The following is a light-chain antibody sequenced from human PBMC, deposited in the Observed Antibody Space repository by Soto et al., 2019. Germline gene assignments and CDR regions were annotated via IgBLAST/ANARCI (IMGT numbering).Light chain of an antibody. CDR2: GAS. Sequence: IVFTQSPGIMSLSPGERATLSCRASQSVSNDFLAWYRQKPGQAPMLLIYGASTRDTDVPDRFSGSGSGADFTLSISRLEPEDLAVYYCQQYGSSPPRTFGQGTKVAIK. CDR3: QQYGSSPPRT. V-gene: IGKV3-20*01. J-gene: IGKJ1*01. CDR1: QSVSNDF.